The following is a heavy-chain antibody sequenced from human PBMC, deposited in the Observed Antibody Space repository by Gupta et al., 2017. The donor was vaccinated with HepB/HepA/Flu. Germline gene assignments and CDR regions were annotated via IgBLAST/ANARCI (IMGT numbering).Heavy chain of an antibody. J-gene: IGHJ3*02. CDR2: INPSGGST. V-gene: IGHV1-46*01. CDR3: ARRVGATNRDAFDI. Sequence: QVQLVQSGAEVKKPGASVKVSCKASGYTFTSYYMHWGRQAPGQGLEWVGIINPSGGSTSYAQKFQGRVSMTRDTSTSTVYMELSSLRSEDTAMYYCARRVGATNRDAFDIWGQGTMVTVSS. D-gene: IGHD1-26*01. CDR1: GYTFTSYY.